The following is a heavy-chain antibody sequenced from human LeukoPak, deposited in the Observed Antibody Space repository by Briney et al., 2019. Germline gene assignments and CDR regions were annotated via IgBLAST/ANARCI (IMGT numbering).Heavy chain of an antibody. D-gene: IGHD2-15*01. CDR3: AXXXXYGXTQDV. J-gene: IGHJ6*02. Sequence: SVKVSCKASGGTFSSYAISWVRQAPGQGLEWMGGIIPIFGTANYAQKFQGRVTITADESTSTAYMELSSLRSDDTAVYYCAXXXXYGXTQDVWGQGTTVTVSS. CDR2: IIPIFGTA. CDR1: GGTFSSYA. V-gene: IGHV1-69*13.